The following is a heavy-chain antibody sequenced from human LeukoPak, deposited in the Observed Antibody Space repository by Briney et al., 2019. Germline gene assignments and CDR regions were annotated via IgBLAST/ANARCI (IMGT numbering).Heavy chain of an antibody. CDR2: IYYSGST. Sequence: PSETLSLTCTVSGGSISGYYWSRIRQPPGKGLEWIGYIYYSGSTNYKPSLKSRVTISVDTSKNQFSLKLSSATAADTAVYYCARGGYYGSGNDFRFDPWGQGTLVTVSS. V-gene: IGHV4-59*01. CDR1: GGSISGYY. D-gene: IGHD3-10*01. CDR3: ARGGYYGSGNDFRFDP. J-gene: IGHJ5*02.